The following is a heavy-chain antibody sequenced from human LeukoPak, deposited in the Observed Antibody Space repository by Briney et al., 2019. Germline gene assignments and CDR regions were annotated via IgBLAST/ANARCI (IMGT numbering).Heavy chain of an antibody. CDR2: IIPIFGTA. CDR3: ARDATYSSGWYPFHEAKKNYFDY. Sequence: SVKVSCKASGGIFSSYAISWVRQAPGQGLEWMGRIIPIFGTANYAQKFQGRVTITTDESTSTAYMELSSLRSEDTAVYYCARDATYSSGWYPFHEAKKNYFDYWGQGTLVTVSS. V-gene: IGHV1-69*05. J-gene: IGHJ4*02. CDR1: GGIFSSYA. D-gene: IGHD6-19*01.